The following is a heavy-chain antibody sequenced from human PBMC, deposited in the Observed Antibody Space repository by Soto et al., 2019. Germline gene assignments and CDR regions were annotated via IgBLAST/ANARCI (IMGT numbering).Heavy chain of an antibody. Sequence: QITLKESGPTLVKPTQTLTLTCTISGLSLSTSGVGVGWIRQPPGKALDGLALIYWDGDKRYSPSLKSRLTITKDTSKNQLVLTMTNMDPVDTATYYCVRLLWFGELTWGQGTLVTVSS. J-gene: IGHJ4*02. V-gene: IGHV2-5*02. CDR3: VRLLWFGELT. CDR2: IYWDGDK. D-gene: IGHD3-10*01. CDR1: GLSLSTSGVG.